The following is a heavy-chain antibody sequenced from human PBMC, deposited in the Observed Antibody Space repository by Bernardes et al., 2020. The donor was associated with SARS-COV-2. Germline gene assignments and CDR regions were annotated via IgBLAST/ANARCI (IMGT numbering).Heavy chain of an antibody. CDR1: GFTFSNYA. V-gene: IGHV3-30-3*01. J-gene: IGHJ6*02. Sequence: GESLCLSCAASGFTFSNYAMHWVRQAPGKGLEWVAVISYDGSNHYYADSVKGRFTISRDNSKNTLYLQMNSLRAEDTAVYYCARGPVHDSSGYYDYYYYGMDVLRQGTTVTVS. CDR2: ISYDGSNH. CDR3: ARGPVHDSSGYYDYYYYGMDV. D-gene: IGHD3-22*01.